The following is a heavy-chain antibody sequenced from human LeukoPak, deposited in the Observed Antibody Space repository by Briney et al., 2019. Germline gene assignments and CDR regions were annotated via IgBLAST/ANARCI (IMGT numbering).Heavy chain of an antibody. CDR3: ARFREGYYDSSGYYYVFDY. D-gene: IGHD3-22*01. CDR2: IYHSGST. Sequence: SETLSLTCAVSGGSISSGGYSWSWIRQPPGKGLEWIGYIYHSGSTYYNPSLKSRVTISVDRSKNQFSLKLSSVTAADTAVYYCARFREGYYDSSGYYYVFDYWGQGTLVTVSS. CDR1: GGSISSGGYS. J-gene: IGHJ4*02. V-gene: IGHV4-30-2*01.